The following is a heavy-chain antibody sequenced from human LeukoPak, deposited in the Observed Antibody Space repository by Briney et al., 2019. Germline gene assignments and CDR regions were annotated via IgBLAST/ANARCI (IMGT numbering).Heavy chain of an antibody. D-gene: IGHD6-13*01. V-gene: IGHV1-2*02. CDR2: INPNSGGT. J-gene: IGHJ5*02. Sequence: GASVKVSCKASGYTFTSYGISWVRQAPGQGLEWMGWINPNSGGTNYAQKFQGRVTMTRHTSISTAYMELSRLRSDDTAVYYCARTYSSSWDRNSRWLDPWGQGTLVTVSS. CDR3: ARTYSSSWDRNSRWLDP. CDR1: GYTFTSYG.